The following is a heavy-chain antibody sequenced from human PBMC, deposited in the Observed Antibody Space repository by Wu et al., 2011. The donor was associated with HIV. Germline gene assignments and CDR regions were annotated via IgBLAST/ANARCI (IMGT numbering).Heavy chain of an antibody. V-gene: IGHV1-69*06. CDR1: GATFSSYA. CDR2: IIPIFGTA. Sequence: QVQLVQSGAEVKKPGSSVKVSCKASGATFSSYAISWVRQAPGQGLEWMGRIIPIFGTANYAQKFQGRVTITADKSTSTAYMELSSLRSEDTAVYYCARDAIAAAGAPAVLDYWGQGTLVTVSS. CDR3: ARDAIAAAGAPAVLDY. D-gene: IGHD6-25*01. J-gene: IGHJ4*02.